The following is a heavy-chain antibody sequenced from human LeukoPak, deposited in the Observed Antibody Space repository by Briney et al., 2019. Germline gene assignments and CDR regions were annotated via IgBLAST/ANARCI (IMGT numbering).Heavy chain of an antibody. Sequence: ASVKVSCMASGYTFTGYYMHWVRQAPGQGLEWMGWISPNSGGTNYAQKFQGRVTMTRDTSISTAYMELSRLRSDDTAVYYCARDYGGNSLLYWGQGTLVTVSS. CDR1: GYTFTGYY. V-gene: IGHV1-2*02. J-gene: IGHJ4*02. D-gene: IGHD4-23*01. CDR3: ARDYGGNSLLY. CDR2: ISPNSGGT.